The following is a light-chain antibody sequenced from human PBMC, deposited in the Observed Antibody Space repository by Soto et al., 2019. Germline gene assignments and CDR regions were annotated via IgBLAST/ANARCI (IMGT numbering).Light chain of an antibody. CDR3: QQYYSYPWT. V-gene: IGKV1-8*01. Sequence: IQMTQSPSSMSASTGDRVTITCRASQGISSYLAWYQQKPGKAPKLLIYAASTLQSGVPSRFSGSGSGTDFTLTISCLQSEDFATYYCQQYYSYPWTFGQGTKVDIK. J-gene: IGKJ1*01. CDR1: QGISSY. CDR2: AAS.